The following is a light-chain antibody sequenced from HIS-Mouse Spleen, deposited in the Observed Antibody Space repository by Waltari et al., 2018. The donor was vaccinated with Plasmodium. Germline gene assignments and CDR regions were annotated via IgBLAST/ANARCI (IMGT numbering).Light chain of an antibody. J-gene: IGKJ3*01. CDR3: QQYNNWSVT. Sequence: EIVMTQSPATLSVSPGERATLSCRASQSVSSNLAWYQQKPGQAPRLLIYGASTRATGIPARFSGSGSGTAFTLTISSLQSEDFAVYYCQQYNNWSVTFGPGTKVDIK. CDR1: QSVSSN. V-gene: IGKV3-15*01. CDR2: GAS.